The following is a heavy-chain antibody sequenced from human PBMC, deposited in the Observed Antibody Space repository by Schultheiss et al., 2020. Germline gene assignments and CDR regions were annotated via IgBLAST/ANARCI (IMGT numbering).Heavy chain of an antibody. D-gene: IGHD2-2*01. CDR1: GGSIGSGYYY. J-gene: IGHJ3*02. CDR2: IYYSGST. Sequence: SETLSLTCTVSGGSIGSGYYYWSWIRQHPGKGLEWNGYIYYSGSTYYNPSLKSRVTISVDTSKNQFSLKLSSVTAADTAVYYCAREEYCSSTSCPHSDAFDIWGQGTMVTVSS. CDR3: AREEYCSSTSCPHSDAFDI. V-gene: IGHV4-31*03.